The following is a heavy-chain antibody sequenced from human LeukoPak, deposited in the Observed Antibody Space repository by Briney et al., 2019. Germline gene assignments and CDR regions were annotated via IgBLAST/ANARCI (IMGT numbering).Heavy chain of an antibody. Sequence: PSETLSLTCAVYGGSFSGYYWSWIRQPPGKGLEWIGEINHSGSTNYNPPLKSRVTMSVDTSKNQFSLKLSSVTAADTAVYYCARGFPLYYDFWSGYRGTTKYYYGMDVWGQGTTVTVSS. CDR1: GGSFSGYY. CDR2: INHSGST. V-gene: IGHV4-34*01. D-gene: IGHD3-3*01. CDR3: ARGFPLYYDFWSGYRGTTKYYYGMDV. J-gene: IGHJ6*02.